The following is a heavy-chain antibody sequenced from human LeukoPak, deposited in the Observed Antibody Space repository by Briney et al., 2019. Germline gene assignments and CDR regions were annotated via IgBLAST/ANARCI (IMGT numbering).Heavy chain of an antibody. J-gene: IGHJ4*02. D-gene: IGHD6-6*01. CDR2: IYPGDSDT. CDR3: ARHVGEYSRSSNDY. V-gene: IGHV5-51*01. Sequence: GESLKISCKGSGYSFTNYWIGWVRQMPGKGLEWMGIIYPGDSDTTYSPSFQGQVTISVDKSISTAYLQWSSLKASDSAMYYCARHVGEYSRSSNDYWGQGTLVTVSS. CDR1: GYSFTNYW.